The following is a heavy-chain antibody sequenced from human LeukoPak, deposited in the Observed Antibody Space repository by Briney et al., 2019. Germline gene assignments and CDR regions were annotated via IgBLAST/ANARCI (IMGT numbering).Heavy chain of an antibody. CDR2: INTNTGNP. J-gene: IGHJ6*03. D-gene: IGHD1-26*01. CDR3: ARGRGSSARLGYYFYYTDV. CDR1: GYTFTSYA. V-gene: IGHV7-4-1*02. Sequence: ASVKVSCKASGYTFTSYAMHWVRQAPGQGPEWMGWINTNTGNPTYAQDFTERFVFSLDTSASTSYLQISSLKAEDTAVYYCARGRGSSARLGYYFYYTDVWGKGTTVTVSS.